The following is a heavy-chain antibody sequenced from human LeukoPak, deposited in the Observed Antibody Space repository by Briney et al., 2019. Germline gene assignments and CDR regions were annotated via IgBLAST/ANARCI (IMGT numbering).Heavy chain of an antibody. Sequence: GESLKISCKGSGYSFTSYWIGWVRQMPGKGLEWMGIIYPGGSDTRYSPSFQGQVTMSADKSIRTAYLQWSSLKASDTAMYFCARQNPLADVFDIWGQGTMITVSS. CDR3: ARQNPLADVFDI. V-gene: IGHV5-51*01. CDR2: IYPGGSDT. J-gene: IGHJ3*02. CDR1: GYSFTSYW.